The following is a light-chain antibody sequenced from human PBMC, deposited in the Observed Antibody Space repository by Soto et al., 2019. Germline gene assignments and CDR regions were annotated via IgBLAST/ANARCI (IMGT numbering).Light chain of an antibody. Sequence: QSALAQPASVSGSPGQSIAISCTGTSSDVGRYNYVSWFQQHPGKAPKLMIYDVSNRPSGVSDRFSGSKSGNTAPLAISGPQAEDEADYYCSSYTSSNTCVFGTGTKLTVL. CDR3: SSYTSSNTCV. V-gene: IGLV2-14*01. CDR1: SSDVGRYNY. CDR2: DVS. J-gene: IGLJ1*01.